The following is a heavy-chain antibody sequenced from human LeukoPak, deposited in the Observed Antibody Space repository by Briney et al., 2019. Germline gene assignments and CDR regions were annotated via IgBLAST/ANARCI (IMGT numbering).Heavy chain of an antibody. CDR3: AKDQRGSSYYYYYGMDV. Sequence: PGGSLRLSCAASGFTFSNYWMSWVRQAPGKGLERVANIKPDGSEKYYVDSVKGRFTISRDNAKNSLYLQMNSLRAEDTALYYCAKDQRGSSYYYYYGMDVWGQGTTVTVSS. CDR2: IKPDGSEK. CDR1: GFTFSNYW. D-gene: IGHD6-6*01. J-gene: IGHJ6*02. V-gene: IGHV3-7*03.